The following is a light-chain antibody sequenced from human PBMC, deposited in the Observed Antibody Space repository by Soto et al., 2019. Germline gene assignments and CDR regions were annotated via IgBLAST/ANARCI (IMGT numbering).Light chain of an antibody. Sequence: EIVMTQSPATLSVSPGERATLSCSASQSVTSNLAWYQQKPGQAPRLLKDGVSTRAPGIPARSGGSGSATEFTLTISSLQSEDFAVYYCKQYSQWPLTFGGGTKVDIK. CDR2: GVS. CDR1: QSVTSN. V-gene: IGKV3-15*01. J-gene: IGKJ4*01. CDR3: KQYSQWPLT.